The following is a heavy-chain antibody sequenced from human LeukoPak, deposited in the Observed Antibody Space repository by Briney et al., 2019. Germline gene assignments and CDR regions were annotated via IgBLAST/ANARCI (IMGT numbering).Heavy chain of an antibody. J-gene: IGHJ3*01. Sequence: PGGSLRLSCAASGFTFSSYGMHWVRHTPGKGLEWVAVIWYDEGNKYNADSVKGRFTISRDNSKNTLYLQMNSLRAEDTAVYYCARASDSNGPHGAFDVWGQGTMVTVSS. CDR2: IWYDEGNK. D-gene: IGHD3-22*01. V-gene: IGHV3-33*01. CDR1: GFTFSSYG. CDR3: ARASDSNGPHGAFDV.